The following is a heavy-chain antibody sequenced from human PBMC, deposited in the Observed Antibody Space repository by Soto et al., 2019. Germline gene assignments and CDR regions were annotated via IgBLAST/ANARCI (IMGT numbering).Heavy chain of an antibody. J-gene: IGHJ4*02. V-gene: IGHV3-11*06. CDR2: SSNSGSFT. Sequence: GGSLRLSCAASGFTFSDHYMSWIRQAPGKGLEWIGYSSNSGSFTRYADSVKGRFSISRDNAKNSLYLQMNSLRGDDTAIYYCVRSGDNYNLLDYWGQGTPVTVSS. CDR1: GFTFSDHY. D-gene: IGHD1-1*01. CDR3: VRSGDNYNLLDY.